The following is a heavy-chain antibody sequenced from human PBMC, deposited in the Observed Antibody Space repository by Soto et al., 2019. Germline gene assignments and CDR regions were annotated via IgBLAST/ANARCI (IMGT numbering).Heavy chain of an antibody. CDR2: ISSSRDT. V-gene: IGHV4-4*08. Sequence: QVQLQESGPGLVKPSETLSLTCTVSSGSISGYFWSWIRQPPGKGLEWIAYISSSRDTNYNPSLKSRVTISVDASKNQFALRLSSVTAADTAVYYCAMHQCSATACYAFAYWGLGTLVTVSS. D-gene: IGHD2-15*01. CDR1: SGSISGYF. CDR3: AMHQCSATACYAFAY. J-gene: IGHJ4*02.